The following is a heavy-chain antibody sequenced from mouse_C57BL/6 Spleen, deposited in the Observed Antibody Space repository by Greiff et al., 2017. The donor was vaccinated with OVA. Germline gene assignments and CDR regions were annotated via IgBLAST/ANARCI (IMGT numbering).Heavy chain of an antibody. CDR2: ISTGGSDP. V-gene: IGHV5-4*01. Sequence: EVMLVESGGGLVKPGGSLKLSCAASGFTFSSYAMSWVRQTPEKRLEWVATISTGGSDPSYPDNVTGRFTISRDNAKNNLYLQMSQLKSEDTAMDYCGRDQDGNYSYYFDYWGQGTTLTVSS. CDR3: GRDQDGNYSYYFDY. D-gene: IGHD2-1*01. CDR1: GFTFSSYA. J-gene: IGHJ2*01.